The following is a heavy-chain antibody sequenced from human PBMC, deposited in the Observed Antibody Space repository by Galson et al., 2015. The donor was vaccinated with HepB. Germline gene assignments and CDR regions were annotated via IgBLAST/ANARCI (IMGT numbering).Heavy chain of an antibody. V-gene: IGHV3-30-3*01. CDR3: ARDRSITMIVVVITYYFDY. Sequence: SLRLSCAASGFTFSSYAMHWVRQAPGKGLEWVAVISYVGSNKYYADSVKGRFTISRDNSKNTLYLQMNSLRAEDTAVYYCARDRSITMIVVVITYYFDYWGQGTLVTVSS. CDR2: ISYVGSNK. D-gene: IGHD3-22*01. CDR1: GFTFSSYA. J-gene: IGHJ4*02.